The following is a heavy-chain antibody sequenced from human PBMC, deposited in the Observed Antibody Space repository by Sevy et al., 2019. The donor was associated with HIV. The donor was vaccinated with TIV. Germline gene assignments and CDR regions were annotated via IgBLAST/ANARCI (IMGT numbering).Heavy chain of an antibody. CDR2: IYTSGST. J-gene: IGHJ5*02. D-gene: IGHD6-13*01. CDR3: AIGSSSSWYSGWFDP. V-gene: IGHV4-61*02. Sequence: SETLSLTCTVSGGSISSGSYYWSWSRQPAGKGLEWIGRIYTSGSTNYNPSLKSRVTISVDTSKKQFSLKLSSVTAADTAVYYCAIGSSSSWYSGWFDPWGQGTLVNVSS. CDR1: GGSISSGSYY.